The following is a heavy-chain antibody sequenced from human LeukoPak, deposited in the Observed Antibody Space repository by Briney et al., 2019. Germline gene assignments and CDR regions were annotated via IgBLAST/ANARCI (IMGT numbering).Heavy chain of an antibody. J-gene: IGHJ4*02. CDR3: AKGGGYCSTSQCYGIHEFDR. CDR1: GFTFSDSW. CDR2: IKEDGGEK. Sequence: PGGSLRLSCAATGFTFSDSWMSWVRQAPGKGLEWVANIKEDGGEKYYVNSVKGRFTISRDSFKNSLYLQMNSLRAEDTAVYYCAKGGGYCSTSQCYGIHEFDRWGQGTLVTVSS. D-gene: IGHD2-2*01. V-gene: IGHV3-7*03.